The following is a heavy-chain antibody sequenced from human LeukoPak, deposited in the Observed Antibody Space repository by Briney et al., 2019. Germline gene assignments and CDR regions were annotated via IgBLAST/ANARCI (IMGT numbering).Heavy chain of an antibody. CDR1: GFTFSSYA. D-gene: IGHD3-22*01. CDR3: AKTYYYDSSGYYHTSHFDY. J-gene: IGHJ4*02. V-gene: IGHV3-23*01. Sequence: PGGSLRLSCAASGFTFSSYAMSWVRQAPGKGLEWVSAISGSGGSTYYADSVKGRFTISRDNSKNTLYLQMNSLRAEDTAVYYCAKTYYYDSSGYYHTSHFDYWGQGTLVTVSS. CDR2: ISGSGGST.